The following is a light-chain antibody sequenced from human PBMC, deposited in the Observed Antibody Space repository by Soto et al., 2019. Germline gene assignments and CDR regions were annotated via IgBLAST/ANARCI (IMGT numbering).Light chain of an antibody. CDR2: EVS. V-gene: IGLV2-14*01. CDR3: CSITTSSTLV. CDR1: SSDVGPYNH. Sequence: QSALTQPASVSGSPGQSITISCTGTSSDVGPYNHVSWYQQHPGKAPQLIIYEVSNRPSGLSNRFSASKSGNTASLTISGLQAEDEADYYCCSITTSSTLVFGTGTKVTVL. J-gene: IGLJ1*01.